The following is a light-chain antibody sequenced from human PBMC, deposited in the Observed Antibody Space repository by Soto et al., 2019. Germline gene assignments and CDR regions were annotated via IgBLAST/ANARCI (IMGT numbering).Light chain of an antibody. Sequence: EIVMTQSPATLSVSPGASATLSCRASQSVSTNLAWYQQKPGQVPRVLIYGASTRATEIPARFSGSGSGTEFTLTIDSLQSEDSAVYYCQQYHDSPMNTFGQGTKLQIK. V-gene: IGKV3D-15*02. CDR2: GAS. CDR3: QQYHDSPMNT. CDR1: QSVSTN. J-gene: IGKJ2*01.